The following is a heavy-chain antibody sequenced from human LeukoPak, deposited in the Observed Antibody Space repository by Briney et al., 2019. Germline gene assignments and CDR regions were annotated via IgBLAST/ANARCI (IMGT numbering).Heavy chain of an antibody. V-gene: IGHV2-5*02. Sequence: SGPTLVNPTQTLTLTCTFSGFSLSTGGVGVGWIRRPPGKALEWLAVIYWADDKHYSPSLKSRLTITKDTSKNQVVLRMTNMDPVDTATYYCAHKPAREQLWLSFYFDYWGQGTLVTVSS. J-gene: IGHJ4*02. CDR3: AHKPAREQLWLSFYFDY. CDR2: IYWADDK. D-gene: IGHD5-18*01. CDR1: GFSLSTGGVG.